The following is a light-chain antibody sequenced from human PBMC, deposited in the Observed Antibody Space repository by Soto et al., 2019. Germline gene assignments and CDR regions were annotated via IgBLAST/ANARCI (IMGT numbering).Light chain of an antibody. CDR2: GIS. Sequence: EIVMTQSPATLSVSPGERATLSCRASQSVSSNLAWYQQKPGQAPRLLMYGISTRATGIPARFSGSGSGTEFTLTISSLQSEDFAIYYCQQHNNWPRTFGGGTKVEIK. CDR3: QQHNNWPRT. CDR1: QSVSSN. J-gene: IGKJ4*01. V-gene: IGKV3-15*01.